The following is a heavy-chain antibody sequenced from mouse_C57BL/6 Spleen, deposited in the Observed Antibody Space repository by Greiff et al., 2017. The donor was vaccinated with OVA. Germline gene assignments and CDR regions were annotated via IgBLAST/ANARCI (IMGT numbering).Heavy chain of an antibody. J-gene: IGHJ2*01. CDR2: ILPGSGST. D-gene: IGHD1-1*01. CDR3: ARRGNYYGISSYYFDY. CDR1: GYTFTGYW. V-gene: IGHV1-9*01. Sequence: QVQLQQSGAELMKPGASVKLSCKATGYTFTGYWIEWVKQRPGHGLEWIGAILPGSGSTNYNEKFKGKATFTADTSSNTAYMQLSSLTTEDSAIYYCARRGNYYGISSYYFDYWGQGTTLTVSS.